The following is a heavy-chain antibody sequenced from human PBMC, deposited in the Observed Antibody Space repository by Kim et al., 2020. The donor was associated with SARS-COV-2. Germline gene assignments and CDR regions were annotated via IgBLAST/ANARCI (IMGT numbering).Heavy chain of an antibody. CDR2: IIPILGIA. CDR1: GGTFSSYA. V-gene: IGHV1-69*04. J-gene: IGHJ6*03. CDR3: ARESFNYDYFWGFISGSDYYYYMDV. Sequence: SVKVSCKASGGTFSSYAISWVRQAPGQGLEWMGRIIPILGIANYAQKFQGRVTITADKSTSTAYMELSSLRSEDTAVYYCARESFNYDYFWGFISGSDYYYYMDVWGKGTTVTVSS. D-gene: IGHD3-16*01.